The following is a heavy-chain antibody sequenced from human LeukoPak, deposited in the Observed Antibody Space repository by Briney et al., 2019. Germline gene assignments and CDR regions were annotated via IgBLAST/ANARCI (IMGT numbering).Heavy chain of an antibody. CDR2: LSGDGQNT. V-gene: IGHV3-23*01. CDR3: ARDPSFLFEDAW. J-gene: IGHJ4*02. D-gene: IGHD2-15*01. CDR1: GFPLNNFP. Sequence: GGSLRLSCAASGFPLNNFPMMWVRQSPGQGVEWVSTLSGDGQNTHYADTVKGRFIISKDTSRNTLYLQMTSLRVDDTAVYYCARDPSFLFEDAWWGQGTVVTVSS.